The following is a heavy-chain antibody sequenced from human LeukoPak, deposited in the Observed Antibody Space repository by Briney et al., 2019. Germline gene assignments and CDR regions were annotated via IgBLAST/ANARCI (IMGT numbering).Heavy chain of an antibody. CDR1: GGSFSGYY. J-gene: IGHJ4*02. D-gene: IGHD2-2*01. CDR2: INHSGST. V-gene: IGHV4-34*01. Sequence: SETLSLTCAVYGGSFSGYYWNWIRQPPGKGLEWIGEINHSGSTNYNPSLKSRVTISVDTSKNQFSLKLSSVTAADTAVYYCAVFCTSSICFEAEVYWGQGTLVTVSS. CDR3: AVFCTSSICFEAEVY.